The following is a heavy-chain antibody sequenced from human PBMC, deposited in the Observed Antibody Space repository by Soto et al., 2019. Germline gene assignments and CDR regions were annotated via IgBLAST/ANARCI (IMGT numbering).Heavy chain of an antibody. D-gene: IGHD3-10*01. J-gene: IGHJ4*02. CDR1: GYTFTTYG. CDR2: ISLYDGST. CDR3: ARERASGYFDF. Sequence: QVQLVQSGAEVKKPGASVKVSCKASGYTFTTYGITWVRQAPGQGLEWMGWISLYDGSTKYAQNLQGRVTMTTDTPTSTAYMELTSPRSDDTAVYYCARERASGYFDFWGQGTLVTVSS. V-gene: IGHV1-18*01.